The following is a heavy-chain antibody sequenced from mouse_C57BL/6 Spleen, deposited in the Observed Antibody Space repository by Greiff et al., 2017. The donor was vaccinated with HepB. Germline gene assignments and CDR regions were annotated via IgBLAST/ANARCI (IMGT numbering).Heavy chain of an antibody. V-gene: IGHV1-82*01. D-gene: IGHD2-12*01. Sequence: QVQLQQSGPELVKPGASVKISCKASGYAFSSSWMNWVKQRPGKGLEWIGRIYPGDGDTNYNGKFKGKATLTADKSSRTAYMQLSSLPSEDSAVYFCAIEAYSFLPMDYWGQGTSVTVSS. CDR3: AIEAYSFLPMDY. CDR1: GYAFSSSW. J-gene: IGHJ4*01. CDR2: IYPGDGDT.